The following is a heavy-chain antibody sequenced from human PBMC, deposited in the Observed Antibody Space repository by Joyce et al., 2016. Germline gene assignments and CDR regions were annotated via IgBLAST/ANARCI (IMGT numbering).Heavy chain of an antibody. CDR3: TRQYCSGGTCFWYFDL. CDR1: GFPFENYT. Sequence: QLVESGGGFVEPGRSLRISCAASGFPFENYTMGWVRQPPGKRLEWVSLLSRNSGTIYFVDALRDRFSISRDDSKKSLYLYMHRLRVEDTALYFCTRQYCSGGTCFWYFDLWGRGTPVTVSS. V-gene: IGHV3-48*04. CDR2: LSRNSGTI. D-gene: IGHD3-10*02. J-gene: IGHJ2*01.